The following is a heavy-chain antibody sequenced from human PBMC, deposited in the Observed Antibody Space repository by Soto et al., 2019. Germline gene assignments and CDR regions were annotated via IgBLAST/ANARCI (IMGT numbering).Heavy chain of an antibody. D-gene: IGHD1-1*01. Sequence: GGSLRLSCAASGFTFSSYAMHWVRQAPGKGLEWVAVISYDGSNKYYADSVKGRFTISRDNSKNTLYLQMNSLRAEDTAVYYCASEYTGFDYWGQGTLVTVSS. CDR1: GFTFSSYA. CDR2: ISYDGSNK. V-gene: IGHV3-30-3*01. CDR3: ASEYTGFDY. J-gene: IGHJ4*02.